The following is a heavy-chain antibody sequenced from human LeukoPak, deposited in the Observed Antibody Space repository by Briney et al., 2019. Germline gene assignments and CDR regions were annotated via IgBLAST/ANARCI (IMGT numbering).Heavy chain of an antibody. D-gene: IGHD2-2*01. CDR3: ARRYCSGTSCYYFDY. CDR1: GYSFTSYW. V-gene: IGHV5-51*01. CDR2: IYPGDSVT. Sequence: GESLKTSCLGSGYSFTSYWIAWVRQMPGKGLEWMGIIYPGDSVTRYSPSFQGQVTISADKSISTAYLQWSSLKASDTAMYYCARRYCSGTSCYYFDYWGQGTLVTVSS. J-gene: IGHJ4*02.